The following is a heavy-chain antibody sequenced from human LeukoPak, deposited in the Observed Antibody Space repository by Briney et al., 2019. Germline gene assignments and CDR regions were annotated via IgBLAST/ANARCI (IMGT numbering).Heavy chain of an antibody. CDR2: ISSSCSTI. J-gene: IGHJ5*02. V-gene: IGHV3-48*04. CDR3: ARVPHYYDSSGWGWFDP. Sequence: GGSLRLSCAASGFTFSSYSMNWVRQAPGKGLEWVSYISSSCSTIYYADSVKGRFTISRDNAKNSLYLQMNSLRAEDTAVCYCARVPHYYDSSGWGWFDPWGQGTLVTVSS. CDR1: GFTFSSYS. D-gene: IGHD3-22*01.